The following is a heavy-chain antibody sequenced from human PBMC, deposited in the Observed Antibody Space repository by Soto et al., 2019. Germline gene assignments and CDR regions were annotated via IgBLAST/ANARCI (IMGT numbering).Heavy chain of an antibody. CDR2: IYYSGST. D-gene: IGHD3-22*01. CDR1: GGSISSCY. J-gene: IGHJ3*02. V-gene: IGHV4-59*01. CDR3: ARGYYDSSGTPDAFDI. Sequence: SEPLSLTSTVSGGSISSCYWSWIRQPPGKGLEWIGYIYYSGSTNYNPSLKSRVTISVDTSKNQFSLKLSSVTAADTAVYYCARGYYDSSGTPDAFDIWGQGKMVTGSS.